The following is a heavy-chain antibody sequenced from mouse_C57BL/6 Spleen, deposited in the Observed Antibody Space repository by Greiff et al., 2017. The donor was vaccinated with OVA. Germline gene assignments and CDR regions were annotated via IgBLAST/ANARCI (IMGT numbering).Heavy chain of an antibody. V-gene: IGHV1-5*01. CDR3: TREGYYDYDGGDY. J-gene: IGHJ2*01. Sequence: EVQLQQSGTVLARPGASVKMSCKTSGYTFTSYWMHWVKQRPGQGLEWIGAIYPGNSDTSYNQKFKGKAKLTAVTSASTAYMELSSMTNEDSAVYYCTREGYYDYDGGDYWGQGTTLTVSS. CDR1: GYTFTSYW. D-gene: IGHD2-4*01. CDR2: IYPGNSDT.